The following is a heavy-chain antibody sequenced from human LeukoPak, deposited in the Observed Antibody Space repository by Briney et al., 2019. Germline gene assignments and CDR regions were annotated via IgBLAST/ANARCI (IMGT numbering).Heavy chain of an antibody. CDR1: GFTFSDYA. D-gene: IGHD3-16*02. CDR3: GRHDSFIPF. J-gene: IGHJ4*02. CDR2: ISDTGRRT. V-gene: IGHV3-23*01. Sequence: GGSLRLSCAASGFTFSDYAMTWVRHGAGEGLEWVSRISDTGRRTYYTDAVKGRFTISRDDSKKAVYLEMSTLRVEDTAIYFCGRHDSFIPFWGQGTLVTVSS.